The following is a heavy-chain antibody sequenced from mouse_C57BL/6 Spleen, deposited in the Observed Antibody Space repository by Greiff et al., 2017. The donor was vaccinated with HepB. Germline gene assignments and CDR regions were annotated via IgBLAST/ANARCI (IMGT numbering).Heavy chain of an antibody. V-gene: IGHV5-4*01. J-gene: IGHJ2*01. D-gene: IGHD1-1*01. CDR2: ISDGGSYT. CDR3: ARDRNGSSYENYFDY. Sequence: EVKLVESGGGLVKPGGSLKLSCAASGFTFSSYAMSWVRQTPEKRLEWVATISDGGSYTYYPDNVKGRFTISRDNAKNNLYLQMSHLKSEDTAMYYCARDRNGSSYENYFDYWGQGTTLTVSS. CDR1: GFTFSSYA.